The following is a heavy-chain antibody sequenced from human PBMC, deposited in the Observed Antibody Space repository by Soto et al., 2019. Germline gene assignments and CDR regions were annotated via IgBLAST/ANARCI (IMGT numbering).Heavy chain of an antibody. V-gene: IGHV3-23*01. CDR2: ISGSGGST. J-gene: IGHJ4*02. D-gene: IGHD5-18*01. Sequence: GESLKISCAASGFTFSSYAMSWVRQAPGKGLEWVSAISGSGGSTYYADSVKGRFTISRDNSKNTLYLQMNSLRAEDTAVYYCAKSDTAMENLGLDYWGQGTLVTVSA. CDR3: AKSDTAMENLGLDY. CDR1: GFTFSSYA.